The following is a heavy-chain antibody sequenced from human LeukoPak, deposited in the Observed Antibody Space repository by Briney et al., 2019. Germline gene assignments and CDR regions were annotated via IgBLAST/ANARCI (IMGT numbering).Heavy chain of an antibody. CDR3: ARENWYYYDSSGSNWFDP. V-gene: IGHV7-4-1*02. D-gene: IGHD3-22*01. CDR1: GYTFTSYA. J-gene: IGHJ5*02. Sequence: PGASVKVSCKASGYTFTSYAMNWVRQAPGQGLEWMGWINTNTGNPTYAQGFTGRFAFSLDTSVSTAYLQISSLKAEDTAVYYCARENWYYYDSSGSNWFDPWGQGTLVTVSS. CDR2: INTNTGNP.